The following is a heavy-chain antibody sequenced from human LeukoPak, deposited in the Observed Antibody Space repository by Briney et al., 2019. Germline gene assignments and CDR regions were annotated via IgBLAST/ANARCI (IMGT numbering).Heavy chain of an antibody. CDR3: AKDDGYDFWSGYYLFDY. Sequence: PGGSLRLSCAASRFTFSTYAMSWVRQAPGKGLEWVSAISGSGGSTYYADSVKGRFTISRDNSKNTLYLQMNSLRAEDTAVYYCAKDDGYDFWSGYYLFDYWGQGTLVTVSS. CDR2: ISGSGGST. V-gene: IGHV3-23*01. J-gene: IGHJ4*02. CDR1: RFTFSTYA. D-gene: IGHD3-3*01.